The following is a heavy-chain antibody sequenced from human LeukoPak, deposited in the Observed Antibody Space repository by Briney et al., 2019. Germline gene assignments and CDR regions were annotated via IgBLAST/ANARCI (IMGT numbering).Heavy chain of an antibody. J-gene: IGHJ4*02. CDR2: INSDGSST. CDR1: GFTFSSYS. D-gene: IGHD5-18*01. V-gene: IGHV3-74*01. Sequence: GGSLRLSCAASGFTFSSYSMNWVRQAPGKGLVWVSRINSDGSSTSYADSVKGRFTISRDNAKNSLYLQMNSLRAEDTAVYYCARGYSYGASGFDYWGQGTLVTVSS. CDR3: ARGYSYGASGFDY.